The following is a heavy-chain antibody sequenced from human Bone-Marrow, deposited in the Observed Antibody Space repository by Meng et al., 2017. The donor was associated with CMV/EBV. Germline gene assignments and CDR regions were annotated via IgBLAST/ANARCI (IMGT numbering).Heavy chain of an antibody. D-gene: IGHD2-21*02. V-gene: IGHV4-39*07. CDR2: IYYSGNT. CDR1: GGSISSNGYY. CDR3: VRGEGDFRTDY. J-gene: IGHJ4*02. Sequence: QLQLQESGPGLVKPSETLSLTCTVSGGSISSNGYYWGWVRQPPGKGLEWIGTIYYSGNTYYNPSLKSRVTISVDMSKNQISLRLSSVTAADTALYSCVRGEGDFRTDYWGQGTLVTVSS.